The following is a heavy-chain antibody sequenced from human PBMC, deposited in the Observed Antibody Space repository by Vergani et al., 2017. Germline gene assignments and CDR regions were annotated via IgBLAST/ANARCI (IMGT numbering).Heavy chain of an antibody. V-gene: IGHV3-73*01. J-gene: IGHJ6*03. Sequence: EVQLVESGGGLVQPGGSLKLSCAASGFTFSGSAMHWVRQASGKGLEWVGRIRSKANSYATAYAASVKGRFTIPRDDSKNTAYLQMNSLKTEDTAVYYCTRYYEYSWGSYRRHYYYYYMDVWGKGTTVTVSS. D-gene: IGHD3-16*02. CDR3: TRYYEYSWGSYRRHYYYYYMDV. CDR2: IRSKANSYAT. CDR1: GFTFSGSA.